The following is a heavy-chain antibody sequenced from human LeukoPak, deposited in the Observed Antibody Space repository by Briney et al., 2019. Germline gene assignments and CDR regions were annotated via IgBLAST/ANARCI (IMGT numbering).Heavy chain of an antibody. CDR3: GRVWGGTVWPIDS. Sequence: GGSLRLSCAASGFIFKNYAIHWVRQAPGKGLQYVSGISSSGDNTYYANSVKGRFTISRDNYRNTLYLQMGSLRPEDTAVYYCGRVWGGTVWPIDSWGQGTLVTVSS. CDR1: GFIFKNYA. CDR2: ISSSGDNT. V-gene: IGHV3-64*01. J-gene: IGHJ4*02. D-gene: IGHD3-16*01.